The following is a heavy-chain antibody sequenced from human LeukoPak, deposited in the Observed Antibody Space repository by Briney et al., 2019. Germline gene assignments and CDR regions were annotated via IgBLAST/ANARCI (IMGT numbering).Heavy chain of an antibody. V-gene: IGHV4-59*08. D-gene: IGHD1-14*01. CDR2: IYYSGST. J-gene: IGHJ5*02. Sequence: SSETLSLTCTVSGGSISSYYWSWIRQPPGKGLEWIGYIYYSGSTNYNPSLKSRVTISVDTSKNQFSLKLSSVTAADTAVYYCARAGLTIPEDNWFDPWGQGTLVTVSS. CDR1: GGSISSYY. CDR3: ARAGLTIPEDNWFDP.